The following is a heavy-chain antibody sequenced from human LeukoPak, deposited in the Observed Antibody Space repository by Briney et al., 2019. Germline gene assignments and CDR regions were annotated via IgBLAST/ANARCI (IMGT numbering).Heavy chain of an antibody. CDR2: IEPSGSYT. Sequence: GESLKISCEGSGYIFTSYWITWVRPMPGKGPEWLGRIEPSGSYTHYSPRFQGHVTISADKSISTAYLQWNSLKASDTAMYYCARPLVPTSGSYLWDYWGQGTLVTVSS. V-gene: IGHV5-10-1*01. CDR1: GYIFTSYW. D-gene: IGHD1-26*01. J-gene: IGHJ4*02. CDR3: ARPLVPTSGSYLWDY.